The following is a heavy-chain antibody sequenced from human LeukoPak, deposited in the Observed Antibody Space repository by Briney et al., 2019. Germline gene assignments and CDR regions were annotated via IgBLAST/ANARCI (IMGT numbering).Heavy chain of an antibody. V-gene: IGHV4-4*09. D-gene: IGHD3-22*01. CDR3: ARRYLSSAPFDY. Sequence: SETLSLTCTVSGGSISSYYWSWIRQPPGKGLEWIGYIYTSGSTNYNPSLKSRVTISVDTSKNQFSLKLSSVTAADTAVYYCARRYLSSAPFDYWGQGTLVTVSS. CDR1: GGSISSYY. CDR2: IYTSGST. J-gene: IGHJ4*02.